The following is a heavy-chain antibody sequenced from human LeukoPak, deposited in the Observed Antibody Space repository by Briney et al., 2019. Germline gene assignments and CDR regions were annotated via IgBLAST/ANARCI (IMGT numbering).Heavy chain of an antibody. CDR3: ARGDGSGSLGV. J-gene: IGHJ6*02. V-gene: IGHV3-33*08. CDR1: GFTFSSYG. D-gene: IGHD3-10*01. CDR2: IWYDGSNK. Sequence: GGSLRLSCAASGFTFSSYGMHWVRQAPGKGRGGVAVIWYDGSNKYYADSVKGRFTISRDNSKNTLYLQMNSLRAEDTAVYYCARGDGSGSLGVWGQGTTVTVSS.